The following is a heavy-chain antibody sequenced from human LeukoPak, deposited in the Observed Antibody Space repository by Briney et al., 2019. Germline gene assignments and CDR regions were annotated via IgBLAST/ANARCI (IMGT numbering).Heavy chain of an antibody. CDR3: ARKGYYDSSGPADY. V-gene: IGHV4-59*01. CDR1: GDSISSYY. CDR2: IYYSGST. D-gene: IGHD3-22*01. Sequence: SETLSLTCTVSGDSISSYYWSWIRQPPGKGLEWIGHIYYSGSTNYNPSLKSRVTISVDTSKNQFSLKLSSVTAADTAVYYCARKGYYDSSGPADYWGQGTLVTVSS. J-gene: IGHJ4*02.